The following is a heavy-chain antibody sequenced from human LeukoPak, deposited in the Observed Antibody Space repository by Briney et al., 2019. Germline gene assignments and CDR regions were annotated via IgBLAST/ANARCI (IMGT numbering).Heavy chain of an antibody. CDR3: ANLWFGELYHY. CDR2: ISGSGGST. Sequence: GGSLRLSCAASGFTFSSYGMHWVRQAPGKGLEWVSAISGSGGSTYYADSVKGRFTISRDNSKNTLYLQMNSLRAEDTAVYYCANLWFGELYHYWGQGTLVTVSS. CDR1: GFTFSSYG. V-gene: IGHV3-23*01. D-gene: IGHD3-10*01. J-gene: IGHJ4*02.